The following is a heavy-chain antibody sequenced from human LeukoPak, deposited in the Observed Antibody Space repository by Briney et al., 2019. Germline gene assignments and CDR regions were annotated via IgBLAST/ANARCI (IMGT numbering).Heavy chain of an antibody. CDR3: AKSQWLHSKLNY. Sequence: GGSLRLSCAASGFTFSSYAMSWVRQAPGKGLEWVSAISGSGGSTYYADSVKGRFTISGDNSKNTLYLQMNSLRAEDTAVYYCAKSQWLHSKLNYWGQGTLVTVSS. D-gene: IGHD5-18*01. CDR2: ISGSGGST. V-gene: IGHV3-23*01. CDR1: GFTFSSYA. J-gene: IGHJ4*02.